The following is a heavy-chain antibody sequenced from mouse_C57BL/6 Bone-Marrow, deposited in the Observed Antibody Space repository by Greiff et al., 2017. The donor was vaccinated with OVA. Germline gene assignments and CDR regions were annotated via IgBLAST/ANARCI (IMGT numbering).Heavy chain of an antibody. D-gene: IGHD1-1*01. CDR3: ARRYDGSSWYCDV. CDR2: IYPGSGST. CDR1: GYTFTSYW. V-gene: IGHV1-55*01. J-gene: IGHJ1*03. Sequence: QVQLQQPGAELVKPGASVKMSCKASGYTFTSYWITWVKQRPGHGLEWIGDIYPGSGSTNYNEKFKSKATLTVDTSSSTAYMQLSSLTSEDAAGYCCARRYDGSSWYCDVWGTGTTVTVSA.